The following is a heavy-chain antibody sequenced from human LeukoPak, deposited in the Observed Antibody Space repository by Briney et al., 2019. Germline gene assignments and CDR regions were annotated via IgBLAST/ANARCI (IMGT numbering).Heavy chain of an antibody. CDR1: GFTFSTFG. Sequence: GRSLRLSCAASGFTFSTFGMHWVRQAPGKGLEWVAVVSYEGSTKYYADSVKGRFTISRDNSKNTLYLQMDSLRAEDTAVYYCAKEVTAYTAVAIDFWGQGTLVTVSS. D-gene: IGHD5-18*01. V-gene: IGHV3-30*18. J-gene: IGHJ4*01. CDR3: AKEVTAYTAVAIDF. CDR2: VSYEGSTK.